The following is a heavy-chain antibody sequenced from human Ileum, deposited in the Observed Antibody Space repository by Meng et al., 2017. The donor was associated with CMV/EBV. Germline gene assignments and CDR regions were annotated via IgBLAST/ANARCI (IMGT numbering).Heavy chain of an antibody. CDR1: GGSTTSSTYY. CDR3: ARNVGFYSSQIAY. CDR2: VYYSGTT. D-gene: IGHD3-3*01. J-gene: IGHJ4*02. V-gene: IGHV4-39*07. Sequence: LQPQESGPGLVDPSETPSLTCTGSGGSTTSSTYYWGWIRQPPGKGLEWIGSVYYSGTTYYNPSLKSRVNMSIDTSKNRFSLKLSSATAADTAVYYCARNVGFYSSQIAYWGQGALVTVSS.